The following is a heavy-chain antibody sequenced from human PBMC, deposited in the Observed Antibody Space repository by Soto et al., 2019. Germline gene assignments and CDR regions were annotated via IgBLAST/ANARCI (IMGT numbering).Heavy chain of an antibody. CDR3: AILLESLDTAMATLYYFDY. Sequence: PSETLSLTCTVSGGSISSSSYYWGWIRQPPWKGLEWIGSIYYSGSTYYNPSLKSRVTISVDTSKNQFSLKLSSVTAADTAVYYCAILLESLDTAMATLYYFDYWGQGTLVTVSS. D-gene: IGHD5-18*01. CDR2: IYYSGST. J-gene: IGHJ4*02. CDR1: GGSISSSSYY. V-gene: IGHV4-39*01.